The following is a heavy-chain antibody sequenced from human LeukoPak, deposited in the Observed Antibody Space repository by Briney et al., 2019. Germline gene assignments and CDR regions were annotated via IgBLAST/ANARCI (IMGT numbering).Heavy chain of an antibody. CDR2: ISYDGSNK. D-gene: IGHD1-14*01. V-gene: IGHV3-30-3*01. CDR1: GFTFSSYA. CDR3: ASGNRYYFDY. Sequence: GRSLRLSCAASGFTFSSYAMHWVRQAPGKGLEWVAVISYDGSNKYYADSVKGRFTISRDNSKNTLYLQMNSLRAEDTAVYYCASGNRYYFDYWGQGTLVTVSS. J-gene: IGHJ4*02.